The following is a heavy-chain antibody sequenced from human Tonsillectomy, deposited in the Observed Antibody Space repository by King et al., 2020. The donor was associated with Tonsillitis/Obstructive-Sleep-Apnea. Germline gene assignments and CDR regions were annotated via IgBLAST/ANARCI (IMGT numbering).Heavy chain of an antibody. V-gene: IGHV3-33*01. J-gene: IGHJ6*02. CDR1: GFTFSSYG. CDR2: IWYDGSNK. D-gene: IGHD1-26*01. CDR3: ARVMAWERPSTYYCYYGMDV. Sequence: VQLVESGGGVVQPGRSLRLSCAASGFTFSSYGMHWVRQAPGKGLEWVAVIWYDGSNKYYARSVKGRFTISRDNSKNTLYLQMNSLRAEDTAVYYCARVMAWERPSTYYCYYGMDVWGQGTPVTVSS.